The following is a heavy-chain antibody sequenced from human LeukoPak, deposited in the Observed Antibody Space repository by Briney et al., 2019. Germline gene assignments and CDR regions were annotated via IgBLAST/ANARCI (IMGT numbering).Heavy chain of an antibody. Sequence: GRSLRFSCAASGFTFSSYAMHWVRQAPGKGLEWVAVISYDGSNKYYADSVKGRFTISRDNSKNTPYLQMNSLRAEDMAVYYCARENRAGAFDIWGQGTMVTVSS. CDR2: ISYDGSNK. J-gene: IGHJ3*02. CDR3: ARENRAGAFDI. V-gene: IGHV3-30*04. D-gene: IGHD2/OR15-2a*01. CDR1: GFTFSSYA.